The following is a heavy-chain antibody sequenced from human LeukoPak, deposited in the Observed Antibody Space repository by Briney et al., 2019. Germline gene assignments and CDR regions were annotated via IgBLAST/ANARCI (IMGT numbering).Heavy chain of an antibody. J-gene: IGHJ4*02. CDR3: ARDPYYYDSSGYC. V-gene: IGHV3-21*01. D-gene: IGHD3-22*01. Sequence: GGSLRLSCAASGFTFSSYSMNWVRQASGKGLEWVSSISSSSSYIYYADSVKGRFTISRDNAKNSLYLQMNSLRAEDTAVYYCARDPYYYDSSGYCWGQGTLVTVSS. CDR2: ISSSSSYI. CDR1: GFTFSSYS.